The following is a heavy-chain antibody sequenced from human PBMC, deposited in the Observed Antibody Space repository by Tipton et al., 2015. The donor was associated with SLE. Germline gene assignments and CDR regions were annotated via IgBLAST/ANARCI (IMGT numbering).Heavy chain of an antibody. D-gene: IGHD3-3*01. CDR3: ASSLLTVFAGFDY. CDR1: GFTFSSYA. V-gene: IGHV3-30*04. Sequence: SLRLSCAASGFTFSSYAMLWVRQAPGKGLEWVAVISYDGSNKYYADSVKGRFTISRDNSKNTLYLQMNSLRAEDTAVYYCASSLLTVFAGFDYWGQGTLVTVSS. CDR2: ISYDGSNK. J-gene: IGHJ4*02.